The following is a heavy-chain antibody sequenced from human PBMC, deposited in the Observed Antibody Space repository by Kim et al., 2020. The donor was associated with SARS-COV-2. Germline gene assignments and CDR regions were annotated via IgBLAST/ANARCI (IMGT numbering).Heavy chain of an antibody. J-gene: IGHJ6*02. CDR2: ISYDGSNK. V-gene: IGHV3-30-3*01. CDR1: GFTFSSYD. Sequence: GGSLRLSCAASGFTFSSYDMHWVRQAPGKGLEWVAVISYDGSNKYYADSVKGRFTISRDNSKNTLYLQMNSLRAEDTAVYYCARDLCSSTSCYTLWVLPVWDYYYYGMDVWGQGTTVTVSS. D-gene: IGHD2-2*02. CDR3: ARDLCSSTSCYTLWVLPVWDYYYYGMDV.